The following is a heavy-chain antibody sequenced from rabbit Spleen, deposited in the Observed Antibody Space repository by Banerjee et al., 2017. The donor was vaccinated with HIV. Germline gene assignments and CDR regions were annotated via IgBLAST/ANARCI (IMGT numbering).Heavy chain of an antibody. D-gene: IGHD8-1*01. V-gene: IGHV1S40*01. J-gene: IGHJ3*01. CDR3: ARDTGSSFSSYGMDL. CDR1: GFSFSSSDY. Sequence: QSLEESGGGLVQPEGSLALTCKASGFSFSSSDYICWVRQAPGKGLEWIACIDTGSSGFTYFATWAKGRFTCSKTSSTTVTLQMTRLTAADTATYFCARDTGSSFSSYGMDLWGQGTLVTVS. CDR2: IDTGSSGFT.